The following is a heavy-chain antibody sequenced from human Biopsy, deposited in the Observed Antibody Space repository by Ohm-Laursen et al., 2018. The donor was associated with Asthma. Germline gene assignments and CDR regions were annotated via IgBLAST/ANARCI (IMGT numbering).Heavy chain of an antibody. V-gene: IGHV4-61*01. J-gene: IGHJ2*01. CDR2: ISYSGST. Sequence: TLSLTCTVSGGSVSSCSYYWSWIRQPPGKGLAWVSYISYSGSTDYNPSLKSRLTISMDTSKNQFSLKLSSVTAADTAVYYCARVPTTLRYFDLWGRGTLVTVSS. CDR3: ARVPTTLRYFDL. D-gene: IGHD2-15*01. CDR1: GGSVSSCSYY.